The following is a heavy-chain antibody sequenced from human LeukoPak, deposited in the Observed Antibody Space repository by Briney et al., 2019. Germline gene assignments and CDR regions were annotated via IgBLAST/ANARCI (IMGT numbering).Heavy chain of an antibody. Sequence: PGGSLRLSCAASGFTFSSYEMNWVRQAPGKGLEWVSVIYSGGSTYYADSVKGRFTISRDNSKNTLYLQMNSLRAEDTAVYYCARDSSYSSSWDLDYWGQGTLVTVSS. D-gene: IGHD6-13*01. CDR2: IYSGGST. V-gene: IGHV3-66*01. CDR1: GFTFSSYE. J-gene: IGHJ4*02. CDR3: ARDSSYSSSWDLDY.